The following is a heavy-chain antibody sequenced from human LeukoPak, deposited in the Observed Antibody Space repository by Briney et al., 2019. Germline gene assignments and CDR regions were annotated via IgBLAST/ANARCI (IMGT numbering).Heavy chain of an antibody. CDR2: IYTSGST. CDR1: GGSVSNYY. D-gene: IGHD4-17*01. J-gene: IGHJ5*02. CDR3: ARVFDYVDAGWFDP. V-gene: IGHV4-4*07. Sequence: PSETLSLTCTVSGGSVSNYYWSWIRQPAGKGLEWIGRIYTSGSTNYNPSLKSRVTMSVDTSKNQFSLKLSSVTAADTAVYYCARVFDYVDAGWFDPWGQGTLVTVSS.